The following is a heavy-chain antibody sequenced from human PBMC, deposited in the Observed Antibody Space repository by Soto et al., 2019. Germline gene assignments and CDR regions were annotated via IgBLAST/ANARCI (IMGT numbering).Heavy chain of an antibody. CDR1: GFTFDDYA. V-gene: IGHV3-9*01. Sequence: EVQLVESGGGLVQPGRSLRLSCAASGFTFDDYAMHWVRQVPGKGLQWVSGLSWNGVTIGYADSVKGRFTISRDNAKKSLYLQMNGVRPDDTALYYWAASRAYDSSDYSGFDYGMDVWGLGTTVTVS. CDR2: LSWNGVTI. J-gene: IGHJ6*02. D-gene: IGHD3-22*01. CDR3: AASRAYDSSDYSGFDYGMDV.